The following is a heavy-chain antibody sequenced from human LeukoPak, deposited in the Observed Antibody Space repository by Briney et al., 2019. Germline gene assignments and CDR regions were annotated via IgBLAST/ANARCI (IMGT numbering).Heavy chain of an antibody. J-gene: IGHJ6*03. CDR1: GFTFSSYG. CDR2: IRYDGSNK. CDR3: AKGSKEVLFTRDHCMDV. V-gene: IGHV3-30*02. Sequence: GGSLRLSCAASGFTFSSYGMHWVRQAPGKGLEWVAFIRYDGSNKYYADSVKGRFTISRDNSKNTLYLQMNSLRAEDTAVYYCAKGSKEVLFTRDHCMDVWGKGTTVTISS. D-gene: IGHD3-3*01.